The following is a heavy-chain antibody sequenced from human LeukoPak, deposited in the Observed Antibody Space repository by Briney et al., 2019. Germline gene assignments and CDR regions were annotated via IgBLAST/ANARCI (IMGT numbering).Heavy chain of an antibody. V-gene: IGHV1-69*13. CDR2: IIPIFGTA. J-gene: IGHJ6*02. D-gene: IGHD2-2*01. CDR3: ASPQALAAMPVDYYYGMDV. Sequence: SVKVSCKASGYTFTSYGISWVRQAPGRGLEWMGGIIPIFGTANYAQKFQGRVTITADESTSTAYMELSSLRSEDTAVYYCASPQALAAMPVDYYYGMDVWGQGTTVTVSS. CDR1: GYTFTSYG.